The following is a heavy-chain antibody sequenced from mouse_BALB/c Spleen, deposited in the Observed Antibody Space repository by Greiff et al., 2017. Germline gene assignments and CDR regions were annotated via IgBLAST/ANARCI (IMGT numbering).Heavy chain of an antibody. CDR3: ARGGNYLYYYAMDY. CDR2: IWGDGST. D-gene: IGHD2-1*01. J-gene: IGHJ4*01. CDR1: GFSLTGYG. Sequence: VKLVESGPGLVAPSQSLSITCTVSGFSLTGYGVNWIRQPPGKGLEWLGMIWGDGSTDYNSALKSRLSISKDNSKSQVFLKMNSLQTDDTARYYCARGGNYLYYYAMDYWGQGTSVTVSS. V-gene: IGHV2-6-7*01.